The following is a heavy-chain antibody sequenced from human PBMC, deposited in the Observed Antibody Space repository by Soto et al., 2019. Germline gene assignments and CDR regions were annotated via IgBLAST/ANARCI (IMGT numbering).Heavy chain of an antibody. V-gene: IGHV3-21*01. J-gene: IGHJ4*02. CDR3: VRDSYGTLYDY. D-gene: IGHD5-18*01. CDR2: VSSTSSYI. Sequence: GASLRVCVSVSGVTFNTYNMNWVRQAPGKGLEWVSFVSSTSSYIYYADSVKGRFTISRDNAKNSLYLQMHSLRAEDTAVYFCVRDSYGTLYDYWGQGTLVTVSS. CDR1: GVTFNTYN.